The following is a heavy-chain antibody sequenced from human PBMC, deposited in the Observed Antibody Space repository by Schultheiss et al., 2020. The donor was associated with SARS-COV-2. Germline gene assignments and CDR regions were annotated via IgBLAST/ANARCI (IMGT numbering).Heavy chain of an antibody. V-gene: IGHV4-61*01. CDR3: AGDFWSGYYYWFDP. J-gene: IGHJ5*02. Sequence: TLSLTRTVSGGSVSSGSYYWSWIRQPPGKGLEWIGYIYYSGSTNYNPSLKSRVTISVDTSKNQFSLKLSSVTAADTAVYYCAGDFWSGYYYWFDPWGQGTLVTVSS. CDR1: GGSVSSGSYY. CDR2: IYYSGST. D-gene: IGHD3-3*01.